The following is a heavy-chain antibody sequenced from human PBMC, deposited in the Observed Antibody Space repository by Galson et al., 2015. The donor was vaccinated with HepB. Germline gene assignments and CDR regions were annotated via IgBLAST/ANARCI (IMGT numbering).Heavy chain of an antibody. J-gene: IGHJ4*02. D-gene: IGHD2-21*02. CDR2: MSGTGGTT. Sequence: SLRLSCATFGFTFSRYAMSWVRQAPGKGLEWVSGMSGTGGTTFYSDSVKGRFTISRDNSKNTLYLQMNSLRVEDTAVYYCAKVAVVVTTIPYYFDYWGQGTHVTVSS. CDR3: AKVAVVVTTIPYYFDY. V-gene: IGHV3-23*01. CDR1: GFTFSRYA.